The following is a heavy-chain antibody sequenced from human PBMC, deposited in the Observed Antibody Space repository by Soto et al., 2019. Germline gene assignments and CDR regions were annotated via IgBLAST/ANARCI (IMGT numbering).Heavy chain of an antibody. CDR3: AREDDGGDRDYYGLDV. Sequence: QVQLQESGPGLVRPSQTLSLTCTVSGGSISTDHYHWTWIRQAPGKGLEWIGYIHYSGSIQFNPSLQSRVSMSVDTSKNLFSLRLSYVTAADTAVYFCAREDDGGDRDYYGLDVWGQGTTVTVSS. V-gene: IGHV4-30-4*01. D-gene: IGHD2-21*02. J-gene: IGHJ6*02. CDR1: GGSISTDHYH. CDR2: IHYSGSI.